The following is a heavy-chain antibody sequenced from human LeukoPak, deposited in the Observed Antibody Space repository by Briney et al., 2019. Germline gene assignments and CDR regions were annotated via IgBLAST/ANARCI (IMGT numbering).Heavy chain of an antibody. D-gene: IGHD6-13*01. J-gene: IGHJ6*03. CDR3: AKDATPALGTVYMDV. CDR1: GFTFSSYE. Sequence: EAGGSLRLSCAASGFTFSSYEMNWVRQAPGKGLEWISHISNFGDIIHYADSVEGRFTISRDNDKNSIYLQMNSLRAEDTAVYYCAKDATPALGTVYMDVWGKGTTVTISS. V-gene: IGHV3-48*03. CDR2: ISNFGDII.